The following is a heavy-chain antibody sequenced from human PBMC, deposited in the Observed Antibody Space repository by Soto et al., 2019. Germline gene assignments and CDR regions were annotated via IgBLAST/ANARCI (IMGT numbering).Heavy chain of an antibody. CDR1: GFSFDNFA. D-gene: IGHD3-10*01. Sequence: PGGSLRLSCVGSGFSFDNFAMRWVRQAPGKGLEWVSSISARSSTTYYAGSVKGRFTISRDNSKNTLYLQMNSLTAEDTAVYYCAKVCYDSGTTFFGVDVWGQGTTVTVSS. J-gene: IGHJ6*02. V-gene: IGHV3-23*01. CDR3: AKVCYDSGTTFFGVDV. CDR2: ISARSSTT.